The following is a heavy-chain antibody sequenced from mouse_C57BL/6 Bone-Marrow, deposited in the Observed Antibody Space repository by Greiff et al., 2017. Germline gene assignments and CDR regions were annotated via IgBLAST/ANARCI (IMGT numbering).Heavy chain of an antibody. CDR2: IYPSDSET. CDR1: GYTFTSYW. CDR3: ARGIYYYGSSYEGLGV. V-gene: IGHV1-61*01. J-gene: IGHJ1*03. Sequence: VQLQQPGAELVRPGSSVKLSCKASGYTFTSYWMDWVKQRPGQGLEWIGNIYPSDSETHYNQKFKDKATLTVDKSSSTAYMQLSSLTSEDSAVYYCARGIYYYGSSYEGLGVWGTGTTVTVSS. D-gene: IGHD1-1*01.